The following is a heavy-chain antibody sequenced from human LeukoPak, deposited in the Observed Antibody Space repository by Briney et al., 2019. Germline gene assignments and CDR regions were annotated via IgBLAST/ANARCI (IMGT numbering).Heavy chain of an antibody. V-gene: IGHV3-11*01. Sequence: GGSLRLSCAASGFTFSDYYMSWIRQAPGKGLEWVSYISSSGSTIYYADSVKGRFTISRDNAKNSLYPQMNSLRAEDTAVYYCARDHITMVRGVPDYWGQGTLVTVSS. CDR2: ISSSGSTI. CDR1: GFTFSDYY. CDR3: ARDHITMVRGVPDY. D-gene: IGHD3-10*01. J-gene: IGHJ4*02.